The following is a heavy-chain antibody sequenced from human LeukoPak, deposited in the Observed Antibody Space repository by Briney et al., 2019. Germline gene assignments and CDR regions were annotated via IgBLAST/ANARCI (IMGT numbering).Heavy chain of an antibody. Sequence: PGGSLTLSCAASGFTFSRIAMSWVRQAPGKGLEWVSGISGSGGRDSTYYADSVKGRFTISRDNSKNTLYLQMNSLRAEDTAVYYCAKDQGGKNYFDYWGQGTLVTVSS. CDR1: GFTFSRIA. V-gene: IGHV3-23*01. D-gene: IGHD3-16*01. CDR2: ISGSGGRDST. CDR3: AKDQGGKNYFDY. J-gene: IGHJ4*02.